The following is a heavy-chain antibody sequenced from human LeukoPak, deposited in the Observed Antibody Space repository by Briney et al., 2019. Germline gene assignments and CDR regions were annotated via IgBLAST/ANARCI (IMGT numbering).Heavy chain of an antibody. D-gene: IGHD4-17*01. CDR1: GFTFSSYA. J-gene: IGHJ4*02. Sequence: GGSLRLSCAASGFTFSSYAMSWVRQAPGKGLEWVANIKQDGGEKSYVDSVKGRFTISRDNAKNSLYLQMNSLRAEDTAVYYCARDSYGDYYFDYWGQGTLVTVSS. V-gene: IGHV3-7*01. CDR2: IKQDGGEK. CDR3: ARDSYGDYYFDY.